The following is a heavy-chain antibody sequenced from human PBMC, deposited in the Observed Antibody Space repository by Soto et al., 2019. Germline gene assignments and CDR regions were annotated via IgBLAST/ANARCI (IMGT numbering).Heavy chain of an antibody. Sequence: QVQLVQSGAEVKKPGASVKVSCKASGYTLTSYYMHWVRQATGQGLAWMGIINPSGGSTSYAQKFQGRVSMTRDTSTSTVYMELSSLRSEDTAVYYCARPTGDTAMVQAYFAYWGQGTLVTVSS. CDR1: GYTLTSYY. D-gene: IGHD5-18*01. J-gene: IGHJ4*02. CDR3: ARPTGDTAMVQAYFAY. V-gene: IGHV1-46*03. CDR2: INPSGGST.